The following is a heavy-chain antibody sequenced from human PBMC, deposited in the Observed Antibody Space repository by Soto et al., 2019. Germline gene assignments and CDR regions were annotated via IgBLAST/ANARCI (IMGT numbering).Heavy chain of an antibody. CDR3: ARDRGSSSSGLYYGMDV. V-gene: IGHV1-69*13. Sequence: SVKVSCKASGGTFSSYAISWVRQAPGQGLEWMGGIIPIFGTANYAQKFQGRVTITADESTSTAYMELSSLRSEDTAVYYCARDRGSSSSGLYYGMDVWGQGTTVTVSS. D-gene: IGHD6-6*01. CDR1: GGTFSSYA. CDR2: IIPIFGTA. J-gene: IGHJ6*02.